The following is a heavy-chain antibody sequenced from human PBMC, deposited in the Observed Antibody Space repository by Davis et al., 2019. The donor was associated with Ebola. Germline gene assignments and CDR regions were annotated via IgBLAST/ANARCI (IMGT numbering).Heavy chain of an antibody. D-gene: IGHD2-2*01. V-gene: IGHV3-30*02. CDR3: AKDSSFGPAGARSMDV. CDR1: GFTFSSYG. J-gene: IGHJ6*03. CDR2: IRYDGSNK. Sequence: PGGSLRLSCAASGFTFSSYGMHWVRQAPGKGLEWVAFIRYDGSNKYYADSVKGRFTISRDNSKNKLYLQMNSLRAEDTAVYYCAKDSSFGPAGARSMDVWGKGTTVTVSS.